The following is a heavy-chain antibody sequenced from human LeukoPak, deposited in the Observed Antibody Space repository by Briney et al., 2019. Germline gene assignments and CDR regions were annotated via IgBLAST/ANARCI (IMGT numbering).Heavy chain of an antibody. J-gene: IGHJ6*03. CDR3: AKETGPGSSYYYYYMDV. CDR2: IRYDGSNK. CDR1: GFTFSSYG. Sequence: PGGSLRLSCAASGFTFSSYGTHWVRQAPGKGLEWVAFIRYDGSNKYYADSVKGRFTISRDNSKNTLYLQMNSLRAEDTAVYYCAKETGPGSSYYYYYMDVWGKGTTVTVSS. V-gene: IGHV3-30*02. D-gene: IGHD3-10*01.